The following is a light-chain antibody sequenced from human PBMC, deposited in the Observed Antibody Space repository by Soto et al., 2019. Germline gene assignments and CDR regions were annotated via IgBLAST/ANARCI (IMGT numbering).Light chain of an antibody. CDR1: QGISSY. CDR2: AAS. J-gene: IGKJ1*01. CDR3: QQYYSYPHT. Sequence: AIRMTQSPSSFSASTGDRVTITCRASQGISSYLAWYQQKPGKAPKLLIYAASTLQRGVPSKFSGSGSGTDFTLTLSCLQSEDFATYYCQQYYSYPHTFGQGTKVEIK. V-gene: IGKV1-8*01.